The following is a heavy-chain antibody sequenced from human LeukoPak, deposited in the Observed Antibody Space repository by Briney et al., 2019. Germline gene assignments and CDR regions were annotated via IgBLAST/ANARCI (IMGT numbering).Heavy chain of an antibody. CDR2: INPNSGGT. CDR1: GGTFSSYA. V-gene: IGHV1-2*02. Sequence: ASVKVSCKASGGTFSSYAISWVRQAPGQGLEWMGWINPNSGGTNYAQKFQGRVTMTRDTSISTAYMELSRLRSDDTAVYYCASQYYDFWSGYRLFDYWGQGTLVTVSS. J-gene: IGHJ4*02. CDR3: ASQYYDFWSGYRLFDY. D-gene: IGHD3-3*01.